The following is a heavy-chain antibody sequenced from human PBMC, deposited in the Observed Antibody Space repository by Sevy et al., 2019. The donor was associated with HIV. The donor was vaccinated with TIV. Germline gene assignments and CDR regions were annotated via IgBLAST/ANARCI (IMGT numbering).Heavy chain of an antibody. CDR2: IDSSNSYI. V-gene: IGHV3-21*01. J-gene: IGHJ4*02. Sequence: GGSLRLSCAASRFSFSSYSVSWVRQAPGKGLEWVASIDSSNSYIYYADSVKGRFTISRDNAKNSLFLHMNTLRAEDTAVYYCARSYSSSWYILYYFEYWGQGTPVTVSS. CDR3: ARSYSSSWYILYYFEY. D-gene: IGHD6-13*01. CDR1: RFSFSSYS.